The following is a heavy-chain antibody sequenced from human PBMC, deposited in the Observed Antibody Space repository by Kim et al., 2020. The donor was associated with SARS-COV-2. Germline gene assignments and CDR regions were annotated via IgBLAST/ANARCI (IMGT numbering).Heavy chain of an antibody. CDR3: ARQFLWFAGTDS. D-gene: IGHD3-10*01. Sequence: SETLSLTCTVSGGSISSTTYYWGWVRQPPGKGLEWIGCVYHNGRTYYSPSLKSRITISVDTSKSQFALMLSSVTAADTAVYYCARQFLWFAGTDSWG. V-gene: IGHV4-39*01. CDR1: GGSISSTTYY. J-gene: IGHJ5*01. CDR2: VYHNGRT.